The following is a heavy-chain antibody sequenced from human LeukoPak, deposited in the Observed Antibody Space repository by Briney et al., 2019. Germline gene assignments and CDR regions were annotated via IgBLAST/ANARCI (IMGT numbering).Heavy chain of an antibody. CDR1: GFTFSSYA. J-gene: IGHJ4*02. D-gene: IGHD1-26*01. Sequence: PGGSLRPSCAASGFTFSSYAMSWVRQAPGKGLEWVSVVSGSGVSTYYADSVKGRFTISRDNAKNSLYLQMNSLRAEDTAVYYCARDLGYFDYWGQGTLVTVSS. V-gene: IGHV3-23*01. CDR2: VSGSGVST. CDR3: ARDLGYFDY.